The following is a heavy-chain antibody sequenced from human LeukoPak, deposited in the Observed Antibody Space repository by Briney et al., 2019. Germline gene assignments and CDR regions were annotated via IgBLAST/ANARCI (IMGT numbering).Heavy chain of an antibody. D-gene: IGHD6-19*01. CDR1: GGSISSYY. CDR3: ARGGYSSGWWDY. Sequence: SETLSLTCTVSGGSISSYYWSWIRRPAGKGLEWIGRIYTSGSTNYNPSLKSRVTKSVDTSKNQFSLKLSSVTAADTAVYYCARGGYSSGWWDYWGQGTLVTVSS. J-gene: IGHJ4*02. CDR2: IYTSGST. V-gene: IGHV4-4*07.